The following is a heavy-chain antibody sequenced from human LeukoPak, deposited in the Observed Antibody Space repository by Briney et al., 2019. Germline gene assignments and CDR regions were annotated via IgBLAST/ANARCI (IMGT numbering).Heavy chain of an antibody. CDR3: AKVEGVGDYGDGSYVDY. J-gene: IGHJ4*02. D-gene: IGHD4-17*01. V-gene: IGHV3-53*01. CDR2: IYSGGRT. CDR1: GFTVSSNY. Sequence: GGSLRLSCAASGFTVSSNYMSWVRQAPGKGLEWVSVIYSGGRTYYADSVKGRLTISRDYSKNTMYLQMNSLGVEDTAVYYCAKVEGVGDYGDGSYVDYWGQGTLVTVSS.